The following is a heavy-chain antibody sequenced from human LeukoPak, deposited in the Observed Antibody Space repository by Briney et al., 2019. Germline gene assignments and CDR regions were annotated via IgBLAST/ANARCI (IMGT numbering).Heavy chain of an antibody. V-gene: IGHV3-30-3*01. CDR2: ISHDGSSR. CDR1: TFTFSTYA. D-gene: IGHD1-1*01. Sequence: GRSLRLSCAASTFTFSTYAMQWVRQAPGKGLEGVAVISHDGSSRFYADSVKGRFTISRDNSGDTLYLQMNSLRAEDTAMYYFARTSGTTGTYWYSDLWGRGTLVTVSS. J-gene: IGHJ2*01. CDR3: ARTSGTTGTYWYSDL.